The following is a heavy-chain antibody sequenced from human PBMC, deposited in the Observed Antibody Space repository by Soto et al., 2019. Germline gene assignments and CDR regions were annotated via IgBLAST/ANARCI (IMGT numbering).Heavy chain of an antibody. CDR1: GFTFSSYA. CDR3: AKEYVLRYFDWYYFDY. V-gene: IGHV3-23*01. Sequence: EVQLLESGGGLVQPGGSLRLSCAASGFTFSSYAMSWVRQAPGKGLEWVSAISGSGGSTYYADSVKGRFTISRDNSKNTLYLQMNSLRAEDTAVYYCAKEYVLRYFDWYYFDYWGQGTLVPVSS. CDR2: ISGSGGST. J-gene: IGHJ4*02. D-gene: IGHD3-9*01.